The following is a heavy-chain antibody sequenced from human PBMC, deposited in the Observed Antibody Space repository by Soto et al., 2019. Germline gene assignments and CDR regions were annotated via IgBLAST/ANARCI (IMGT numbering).Heavy chain of an antibody. CDR1: GYTFTGYY. J-gene: IGHJ3*02. CDR3: ARDRDMITFGGVISPNDAFDI. D-gene: IGHD3-16*02. CDR2: INPNSGGT. V-gene: IGHV1-2*02. Sequence: QVQLVQSGAEVKKPGASVKVSCKASGYTFTGYYMHWVRQAPGQGLEWMGWINPNSGGTNYAQKFQGRVTMTRDTSIRTAYMELSRLRSDDTAVYYCARDRDMITFGGVISPNDAFDIWGQGTMVTVSS.